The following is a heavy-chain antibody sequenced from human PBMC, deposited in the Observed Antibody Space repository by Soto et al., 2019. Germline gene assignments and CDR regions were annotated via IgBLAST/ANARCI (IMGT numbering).Heavy chain of an antibody. J-gene: IGHJ5*02. CDR2: ISGSGGST. Sequence: GGSLRLSCAASGFTFSSYAMSWVRQAPGKGLEWVSAISGSGGSTYYADSVKGRFTISRDNSKNTLYLQMNSLRAEDTAVYYCAKDRLTSPRGRNWFDPWGQGTLVTVSS. CDR3: AKDRLTSPRGRNWFDP. CDR1: GFTFSSYA. D-gene: IGHD3-16*01. V-gene: IGHV3-23*01.